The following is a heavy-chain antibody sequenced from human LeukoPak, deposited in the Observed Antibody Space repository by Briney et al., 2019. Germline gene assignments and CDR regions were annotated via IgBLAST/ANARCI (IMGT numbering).Heavy chain of an antibody. CDR1: GYIVTDHA. V-gene: IGHV1-46*01. CDR2: INPSGGST. J-gene: IGHJ4*02. Sequence: ASVKVSCKASGYIVTDHALHWVRQAPGQGLEWMGIINPSGGSTSYAQKFQGRVTMTRDMSTSIVYMELSSLRSEDTAVYYCARERQLGATPFDYWGQGSQVTVSS. D-gene: IGHD1-26*01. CDR3: ARERQLGATPFDY.